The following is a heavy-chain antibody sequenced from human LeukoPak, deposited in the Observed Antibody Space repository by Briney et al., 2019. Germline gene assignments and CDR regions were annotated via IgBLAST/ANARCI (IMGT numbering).Heavy chain of an antibody. CDR2: ISGSGGST. V-gene: IGHV3-23*01. CDR3: ASWGEGALDN. CDR1: RFTFSSYA. Sequence: PSGGSLRLSCAASRFTFSSYAMSWVRQAPGKGLEWVSSISGSGGSTYYADSVKGRFTISRDNAKKSLYLQMNSLRVEDTGVYYCASWGEGALDNWGQGTLVTVSS. J-gene: IGHJ4*02. D-gene: IGHD1-26*01.